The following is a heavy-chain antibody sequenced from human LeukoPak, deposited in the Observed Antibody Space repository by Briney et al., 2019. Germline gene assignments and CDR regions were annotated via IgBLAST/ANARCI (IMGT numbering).Heavy chain of an antibody. CDR3: MAAAGYNYGQC. CDR2: LYIGGDT. Sequence: GGSLRLSCVASGLSVSNNYMNWVRQAPGEGLEWVSALYIGGDTYYVDSVRGRFTISRDNSKNTLYLQMNSLRAEDTAIYYCMAAAGYNYGQCWGQGTLVTVSS. V-gene: IGHV3-53*01. J-gene: IGHJ4*02. CDR1: GLSVSNNY. D-gene: IGHD5-18*01.